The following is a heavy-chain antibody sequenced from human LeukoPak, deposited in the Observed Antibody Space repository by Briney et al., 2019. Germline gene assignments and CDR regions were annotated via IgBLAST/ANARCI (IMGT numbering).Heavy chain of an antibody. Sequence: SETLSLTCAVYGGSFSGYYWSWIRQPPGKGLEWIGEINHSGSTNYNPSLKSRATISVDTSKNQFSLKLSSVTAADTAVYYCARRGQGRQLARHFDYWGQGTLVTVSS. CDR3: ARRGQGRQLARHFDY. D-gene: IGHD6-6*01. CDR2: INHSGST. V-gene: IGHV4-34*01. CDR1: GGSFSGYY. J-gene: IGHJ4*02.